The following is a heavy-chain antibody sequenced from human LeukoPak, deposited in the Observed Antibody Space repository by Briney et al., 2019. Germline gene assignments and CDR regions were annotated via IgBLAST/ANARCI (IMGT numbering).Heavy chain of an antibody. CDR2: MYHSGST. V-gene: IGHV4-38-2*02. CDR3: GRDRSGGYSVDY. J-gene: IGHJ4*02. Sequence: SETLSLTCAVSGYSISSGYYWGWIRQPPGKGLEWIASMYHSGSTYYNPSLKSRVTLSVDTSKNQFSLKMSSVTAADTAVYYCGRDRSGGYSVDYWSQGALVTVS. CDR1: GYSISSGYY. D-gene: IGHD1-26*01.